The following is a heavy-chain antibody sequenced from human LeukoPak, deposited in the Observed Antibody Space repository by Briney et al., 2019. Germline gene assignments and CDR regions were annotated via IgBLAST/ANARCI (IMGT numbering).Heavy chain of an antibody. CDR3: AIMLCYYDGSGFWVQ. CDR2: ISPSGDRT. V-gene: IGHV3-23*01. CDR1: GFTFSSYA. J-gene: IGHJ4*02. D-gene: IGHD3-22*01. Sequence: GSLRLSCAASGFTFSSYAMSWVRQAPGKGLEWVSFISPSGDRTSNADSVEGRFTISRDNTRNTLYLQMNSLRDEDTGVYYCAIMLCYYDGSGFWVQWGQGTLVTVSS.